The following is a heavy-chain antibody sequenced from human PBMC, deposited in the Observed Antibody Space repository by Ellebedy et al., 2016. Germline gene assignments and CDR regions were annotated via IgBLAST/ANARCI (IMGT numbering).Heavy chain of an antibody. Sequence: GGSLRLSCAASGFTFSSYSMNWVRQAPGKGLEWVSYISSSSSTIYYADSVKGRFTISRDNAENSLYLQMNSLRAEDTAVYYCARVGIQLWFVDAFDIWGQGTMVTVSS. CDR3: ARVGIQLWFVDAFDI. D-gene: IGHD5-18*01. CDR2: ISSSSSTI. V-gene: IGHV3-48*01. CDR1: GFTFSSYS. J-gene: IGHJ3*02.